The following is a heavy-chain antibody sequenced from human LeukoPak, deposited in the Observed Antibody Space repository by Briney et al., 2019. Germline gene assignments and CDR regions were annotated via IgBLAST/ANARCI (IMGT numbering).Heavy chain of an antibody. V-gene: IGHV3-21*01. CDR1: GFTFSSYS. Sequence: PGGSLRLSCAASGFTFSSYSMNWVRQAPGKGLEWVSYISSSSSYIYYADSVKGRFTISRDNAKNSLYLQMNRLRAEDTAVYYCASENYYDSSGPPDHWGQGTLVTVSS. D-gene: IGHD3-22*01. CDR3: ASENYYDSSGPPDH. J-gene: IGHJ4*02. CDR2: ISSSSSYI.